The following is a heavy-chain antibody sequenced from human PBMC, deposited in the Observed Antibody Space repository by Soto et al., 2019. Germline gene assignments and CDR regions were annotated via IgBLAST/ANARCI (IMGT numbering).Heavy chain of an antibody. CDR2: ISGSGGST. J-gene: IGHJ6*02. CDR1: GFTFGSYA. D-gene: IGHD4-4*01. CDR3: AKDLDYSPASNYYYGMDV. V-gene: IGHV3-23*01. Sequence: HPGGSLRLSCAASGFTFGSYAMSWVRQAPGKGLEWVSAISGSGGSTYYADSVKGRFTISRDNSKNTLYLEMNSLRAEDTAVYYCAKDLDYSPASNYYYGMDVWGQGTTVTVS.